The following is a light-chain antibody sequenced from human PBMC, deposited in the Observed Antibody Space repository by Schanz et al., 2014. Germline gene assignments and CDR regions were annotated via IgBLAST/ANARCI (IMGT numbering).Light chain of an antibody. V-gene: IGLV2-11*01. CDR2: DVN. Sequence: QSALTQPRSVSGSPGQSVTISCAGDRSDVGAYNYVSWYQQHPGKAPKLIIYDVNKRPSGVPDRFSGSKSGTSASLAISGLQSEDEADYYCQSYDKSLHGSVFGGGTKLTVL. CDR1: RSDVGAYNY. J-gene: IGLJ3*02. CDR3: QSYDKSLHGSV.